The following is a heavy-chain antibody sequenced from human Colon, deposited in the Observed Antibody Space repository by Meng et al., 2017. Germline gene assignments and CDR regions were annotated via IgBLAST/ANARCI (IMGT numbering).Heavy chain of an antibody. Sequence: VGPRGAGQVLVRPSEALSLHCPVSGGSLRSGNDYGTWIRQAPGKGLEWIGYISYSGNSLYNPSLKSRVDISTDTSRRQCSLKFNSVTAADTAIYYCATGPGYSSGLDSWGRGALVTVSS. CDR3: ATGPGYSSGLDS. J-gene: IGHJ4*02. D-gene: IGHD6-19*01. CDR2: ISYSGNS. V-gene: IGHV4-61*01. CDR1: GGSLRSGNDY.